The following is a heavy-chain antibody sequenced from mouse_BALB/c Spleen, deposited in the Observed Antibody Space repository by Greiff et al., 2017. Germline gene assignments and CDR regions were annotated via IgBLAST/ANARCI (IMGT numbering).Heavy chain of an antibody. V-gene: IGHV1-14*01. Sequence: VQLQQSGPELVKPGASVKMSCKASGYTFTSYVMHWVKQKPGQGLEWIGYINPYNDGTKYNEKFKGKATLTSDKSSSTAYMELSSLTSEDSAVYYCARSPYDYDGEVWFAYWGQGTLVTVSA. CDR1: GYTFTSYV. J-gene: IGHJ3*01. CDR3: ARSPYDYDGEVWFAY. CDR2: INPYNDGT. D-gene: IGHD2-4*01.